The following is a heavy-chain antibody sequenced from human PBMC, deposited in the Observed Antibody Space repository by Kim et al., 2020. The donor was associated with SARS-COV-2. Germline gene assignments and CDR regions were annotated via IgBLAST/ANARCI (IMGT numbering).Heavy chain of an antibody. V-gene: IGHV3-66*01. CDR2: YTSGTA. Sequence: YTSGTAYDADSLKGRFTSFRDSSKNSMYLQINSLRAEDTAIYYCVRELDYWGQGTLVTVSS. J-gene: IGHJ4*02. CDR3: VRELDY.